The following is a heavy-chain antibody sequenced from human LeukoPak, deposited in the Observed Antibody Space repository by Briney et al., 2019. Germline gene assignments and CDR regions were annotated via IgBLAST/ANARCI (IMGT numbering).Heavy chain of an antibody. CDR2: IYYSGST. J-gene: IGHJ4*02. D-gene: IGHD4-23*01. V-gene: IGHV4-39*07. CDR3: ATVPQGDYGGNSGY. CDR1: GGSISSSSYY. Sequence: SETLSHTCTVSGGSISSSSYYWGWIRQPPGKGLEWIGSIYYSGSTYYNPSLKSRVTISVDTSKNQFSLKLSSVTAADTAVYYCATVPQGDYGGNSGYWGQGTLVTVSS.